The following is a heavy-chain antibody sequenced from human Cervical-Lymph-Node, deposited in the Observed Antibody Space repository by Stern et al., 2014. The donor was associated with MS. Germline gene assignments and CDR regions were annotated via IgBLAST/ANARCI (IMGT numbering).Heavy chain of an antibody. D-gene: IGHD5-24*01. CDR3: SRDADGYSLVFGY. V-gene: IGHV4-30-4*01. CDR2: IHNSGTT. CDR1: GGSISSADYY. J-gene: IGHJ4*02. Sequence: LQLQESGPGLVQPSQTLSLTCAVTGGSISSADYYWSWIRQSPGKGLEWIGYIHNSGTTYYNPSLKSRVTIAVDTSKNQFSLKLRSVTAADTAVYYCSRDADGYSLVFGYWGRGTLVTVSS.